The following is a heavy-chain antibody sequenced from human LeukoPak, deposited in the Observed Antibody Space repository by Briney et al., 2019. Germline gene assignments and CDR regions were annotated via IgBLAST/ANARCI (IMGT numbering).Heavy chain of an antibody. V-gene: IGHV3-30*04. CDR1: GFTFSSYA. D-gene: IGHD5-18*01. Sequence: PGRSLRLSCAAYGFTFSSYAMHRVRQAPGKGLEWVAVISYDGSNKYYADSVKGRFTISRDNSKNTLYLQMNSLRAEDTAVYYCARVADSYGSYYFDYWGQGTLVTVSS. CDR2: ISYDGSNK. J-gene: IGHJ4*02. CDR3: ARVADSYGSYYFDY.